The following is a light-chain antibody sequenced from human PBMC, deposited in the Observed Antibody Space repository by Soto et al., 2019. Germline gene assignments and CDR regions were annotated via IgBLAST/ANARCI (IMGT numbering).Light chain of an antibody. Sequence: QSVLTQPPSASGSPGQSVAISCTGTSSDVGGYNYVSWYQQHPGKAPKLMIYEVNKRPSGVPDRFSGSKSGNTASLTVSGLQAEDEADYYCCSYAGSYPFVFGTGTQLTVL. J-gene: IGLJ7*01. CDR1: SSDVGGYNY. CDR2: EVN. CDR3: CSYAGSYPFV. V-gene: IGLV2-8*01.